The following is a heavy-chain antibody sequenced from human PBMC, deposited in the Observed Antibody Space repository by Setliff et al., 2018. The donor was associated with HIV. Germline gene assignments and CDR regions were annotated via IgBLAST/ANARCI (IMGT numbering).Heavy chain of an antibody. Sequence: LSLTCGVSGYSVNSDYNWGWIRQPPGKGLESPGRGLEWIGHIYHSGSTYYNPSLRSRVTMSVDTSKNQFSLKLSSVTAADTAVYYCARLAYSSGWSPSYYFDYWGQGTLVTVSS. CDR1: GYSVNSDYN. CDR2: IYHSGST. V-gene: IGHV4-38-2*01. D-gene: IGHD6-19*01. J-gene: IGHJ4*02. CDR3: ARLAYSSGWSPSYYFDY.